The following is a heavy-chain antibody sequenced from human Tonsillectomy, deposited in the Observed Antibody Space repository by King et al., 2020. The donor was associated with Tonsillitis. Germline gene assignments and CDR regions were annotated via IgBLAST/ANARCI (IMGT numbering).Heavy chain of an antibody. CDR1: GYTFTGYY. CDR3: ARLVVPARYFDD. CDR2: INPNSGGT. J-gene: IGHJ4*02. Sequence: QLVQSGAEVKKPGASVKVSCKSSGYTFTGYYMHWVRQAPGQGLEWMGWINPNSGGTNYAQTFQGRVTMTRDTSISTAYMELSSLRSDDTAVYYCARLVVPARYFDDWGQGTLVTVSS. V-gene: IGHV1-2*02. D-gene: IGHD2-2*01.